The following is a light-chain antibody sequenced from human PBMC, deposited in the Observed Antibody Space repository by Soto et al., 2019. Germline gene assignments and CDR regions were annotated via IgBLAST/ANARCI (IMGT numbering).Light chain of an antibody. J-gene: IGKJ1*01. CDR2: GAS. CDR1: QSVSSN. V-gene: IGKV3-15*01. CDR3: QKYHNWPRT. Sequence: IAITQSPATLSVSPEQTATLSCRASQSVSSNLAWYQQKPGQAPRLLIYGASTRATGIPARFSGSGSGTEFTLTISSLQSADFAVYYCQKYHNWPRTFGQGPKVDIK.